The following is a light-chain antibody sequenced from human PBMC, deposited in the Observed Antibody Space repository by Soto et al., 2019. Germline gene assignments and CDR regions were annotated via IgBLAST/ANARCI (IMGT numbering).Light chain of an antibody. CDR2: RAS. J-gene: IGKJ1*01. CDR1: QSIEDL. CDR3: QQYRSYST. Sequence: IQMTQSPATLSASVGDRVTITCRARQSIEDLLAWYQQKPGIAPKLLVYRASTLESGVPSRFSGSGSGTEFTLTINSLQPDDFATYFCQQYRSYSTFGQGTKVEI. V-gene: IGKV1-5*03.